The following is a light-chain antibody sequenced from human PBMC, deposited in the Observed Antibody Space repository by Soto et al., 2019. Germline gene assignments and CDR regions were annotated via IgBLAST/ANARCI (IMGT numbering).Light chain of an antibody. CDR2: AAD. V-gene: IGKV3-15*01. CDR3: QQYNNCHPCT. CDR1: QSVSNK. Sequence: EVVMRQSPATLSVSPGETATLSGRASQSVSNKLAGYQQRPGQAPRLLIYAADTRATGIPDRFSGSGSVSEFTLSISSPLSEDGPDYECQQYNNCHPCTFGQGTKVDVK. J-gene: IGKJ1*01.